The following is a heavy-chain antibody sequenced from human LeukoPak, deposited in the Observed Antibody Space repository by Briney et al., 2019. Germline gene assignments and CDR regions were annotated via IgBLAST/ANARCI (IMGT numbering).Heavy chain of an antibody. D-gene: IGHD2/OR15-2a*01. CDR1: GFTFSSYA. CDR3: AGGGRRIYYFDY. J-gene: IGHJ4*02. CDR2: ISGSGGST. Sequence: GGSLRLSCAASGFTFSSYAMSWVRQAPGKGLEWVSAISGSGGSTYYADSVKGRFTISRDNSKNTLYLQMNSLRAEDTAVYYCAGGGRRIYYFDYWGQGTLATVSS. V-gene: IGHV3-23*01.